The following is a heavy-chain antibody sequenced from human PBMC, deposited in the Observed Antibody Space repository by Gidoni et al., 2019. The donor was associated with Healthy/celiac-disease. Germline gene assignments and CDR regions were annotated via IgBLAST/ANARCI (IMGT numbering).Heavy chain of an antibody. CDR3: AKDGEIYYYYYGMDV. V-gene: IGHV3-30*18. J-gene: IGHJ6*02. Sequence: QVQLVESGGGVGQPGRSLRLSCAASGFTFSSYGMHWVRQAPGKGLEWVAVISYDGSNKYYADSLKGRFTISRDNSKNTLYLQMNSLRAEDTAVYYCAKDGEIYYYYYGMDVWGQGTTVTVSS. CDR1: GFTFSSYG. CDR2: ISYDGSNK.